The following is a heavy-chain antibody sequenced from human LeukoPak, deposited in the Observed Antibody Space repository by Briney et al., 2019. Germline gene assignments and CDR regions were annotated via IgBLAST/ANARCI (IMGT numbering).Heavy chain of an antibody. J-gene: IGHJ4*02. CDR1: GFTFSSYA. D-gene: IGHD3-10*01. Sequence: GGSLRLSCAASGFTFSSYAMSWVRQAPGKGLEWVSAISGSGGSTYYADSVKGRFTISRDNSKNTLYLQMDSLRAEDTAVYSCAKAFSTPYYYGSGTFSSRGETQSDYWGQGTLVTVSS. CDR2: ISGSGGST. CDR3: AKAFSTPYYYGSGTFSSRGETQSDY. V-gene: IGHV3-23*01.